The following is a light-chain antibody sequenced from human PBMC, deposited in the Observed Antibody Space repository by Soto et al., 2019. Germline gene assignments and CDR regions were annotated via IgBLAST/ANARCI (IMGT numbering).Light chain of an antibody. CDR3: QQYNSLLT. Sequence: DIQMTQSPSTLSASVGDRVTITCRASQSISSWLDWYQQKPGKAPKILIYKASSLERGVPSRFSGRGSGTEFTLTISILQPDDFANYYCQQYNSLLTFGGGTKVEIK. V-gene: IGKV1-5*03. J-gene: IGKJ4*01. CDR1: QSISSW. CDR2: KAS.